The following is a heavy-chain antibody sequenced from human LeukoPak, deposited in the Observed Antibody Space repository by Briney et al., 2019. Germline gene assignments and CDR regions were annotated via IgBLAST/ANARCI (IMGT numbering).Heavy chain of an antibody. Sequence: PSQTLSLTCTVSGGSISSGGYYWSWIRQHPGKGLEWIGYIYYSGSTYYNPSLKSRVTISVDTSKNQFSLKLSSVTAADTAVYYCAGRQTLHDYFVIDYWGQGTLVTVSS. V-gene: IGHV4-31*03. J-gene: IGHJ4*02. CDR1: GGSISSGGYY. D-gene: IGHD4-17*01. CDR2: IYYSGST. CDR3: AGRQTLHDYFVIDY.